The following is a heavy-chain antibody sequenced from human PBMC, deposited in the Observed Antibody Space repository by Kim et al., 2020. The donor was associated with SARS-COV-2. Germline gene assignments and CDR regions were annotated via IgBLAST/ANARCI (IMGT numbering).Heavy chain of an antibody. J-gene: IGHJ5*02. V-gene: IGHV1-3*01. D-gene: IGHD1-7*01. CDR3: ARGSGTPNWFDP. CDR2: INAGNGNT. CDR1: GYTFTSYA. Sequence: ASVKVSCKASGYTFTSYAMHWVRQAPGQRLEWMGWINAGNGNTKYSQKFQSRVTITRDTSASTAYMELSSLRSEDTAMYYCARGSGTPNWFDPWGQGTLVTVSS.